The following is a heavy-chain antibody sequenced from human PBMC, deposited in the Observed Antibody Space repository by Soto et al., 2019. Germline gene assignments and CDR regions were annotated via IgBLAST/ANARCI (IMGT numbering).Heavy chain of an antibody. Sequence: SETLSLTCTVSGGSISSYYWSWIRQPPGKGLEWIGYIYYSGSTNYNPSLKSRVTISVDTSKNQFSLKLSSVTAADTAVYYCARDRPRNYGDYVDAFDIWGQGTMVTVSS. J-gene: IGHJ3*02. V-gene: IGHV4-59*01. CDR2: IYYSGST. CDR1: GGSISSYY. CDR3: ARDRPRNYGDYVDAFDI. D-gene: IGHD4-17*01.